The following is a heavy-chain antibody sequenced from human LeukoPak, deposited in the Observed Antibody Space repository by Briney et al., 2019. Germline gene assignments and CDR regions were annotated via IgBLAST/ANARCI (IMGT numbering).Heavy chain of an antibody. CDR3: ARQRDYADYLDAFDV. CDR2: IYHSGTT. D-gene: IGHD4-17*01. Sequence: SETLSLTCTVSGGSFGSYYWRWIRQPPGKGLECIGYIYHSGTTNYNPSLKSRVTISADTSKSQFSLKLTSVTAADTAIYYCARQRDYADYLDAFDVWGQGTMVTVSS. V-gene: IGHV4-59*08. CDR1: GGSFGSYY. J-gene: IGHJ3*01.